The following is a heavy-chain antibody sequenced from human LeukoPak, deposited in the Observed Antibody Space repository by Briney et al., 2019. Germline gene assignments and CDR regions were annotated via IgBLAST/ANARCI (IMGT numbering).Heavy chain of an antibody. CDR2: IIPILGIA. V-gene: IGHV1-69*04. Sequence: SVKVSCKASGGTFSSYAISWVRQAPGQGLEWMGRIIPILGIANYAQKFQGRVRITADKSTTTAYMELSSLRSEDTAVYYCARNTLNMVRGVYYYYGMDVWGQGTTVTVSS. D-gene: IGHD3-10*01. J-gene: IGHJ6*02. CDR1: GGTFSSYA. CDR3: ARNTLNMVRGVYYYYGMDV.